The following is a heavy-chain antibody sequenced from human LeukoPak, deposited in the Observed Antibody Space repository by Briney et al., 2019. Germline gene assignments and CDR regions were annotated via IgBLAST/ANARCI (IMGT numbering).Heavy chain of an antibody. CDR3: ARDNGRGYPVYFAH. V-gene: IGHV1-2*02. Sequence: ASVKVSCKASGYSFTGYYIHWVRQAPGQGLEWMGWINPIGGGTNYAQKFQGRVTMTRDTSITTAYMEMSSLRSDDTAVYYCARDNGRGYPVYFAHWGQGTLVTVSS. D-gene: IGHD3-22*01. CDR2: INPIGGGT. CDR1: GYSFTGYY. J-gene: IGHJ4*02.